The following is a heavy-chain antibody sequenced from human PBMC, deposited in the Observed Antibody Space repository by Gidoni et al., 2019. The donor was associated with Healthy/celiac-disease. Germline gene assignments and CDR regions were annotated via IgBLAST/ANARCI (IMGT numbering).Heavy chain of an antibody. D-gene: IGHD3-10*01. J-gene: IGHJ6*02. V-gene: IGHV1-46*01. CDR3: AREFFFFGESRGGYYYYGMDV. Sequence: QVQLVQSGAEVKKPGASVKLSCKASGYTVTSYDMHWLRQAPGQGLEWMGINNPSGGSTSYAQKFQGRVTMTRDTSTSTVYMELSSLRSEDTAVYYCAREFFFFGESRGGYYYYGMDVWGQGTTVTVSS. CDR2: NNPSGGST. CDR1: GYTVTSYD.